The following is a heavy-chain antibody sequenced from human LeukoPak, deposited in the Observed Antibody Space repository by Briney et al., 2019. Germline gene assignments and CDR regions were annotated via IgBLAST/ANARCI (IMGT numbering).Heavy chain of an antibody. CDR2: IYRGGNT. Sequence: PGGSLRLSCAASGFTVSSNYMSWVRQAPGKGLEWVSVIYRGGNTYYTDSVKGRFTISRDNSKNTLYLQMNTLRAEDTAVYYCARGHNSGWFFDYWGQGTLVTVSS. CDR1: GFTVSSNY. D-gene: IGHD6-13*01. V-gene: IGHV3-53*01. J-gene: IGHJ4*02. CDR3: ARGHNSGWFFDY.